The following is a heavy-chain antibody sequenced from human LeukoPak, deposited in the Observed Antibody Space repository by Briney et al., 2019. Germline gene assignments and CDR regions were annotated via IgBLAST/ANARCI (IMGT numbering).Heavy chain of an antibody. J-gene: IGHJ6*03. D-gene: IGHD3-16*02. CDR1: GGSISSYY. V-gene: IGHV4-4*07. CDR2: IYTSGST. CDR3: ARDYRTDGYYYYYMDV. Sequence: KPSETLSLTCTVSGGSISSYYWSWIRQPAGKGLEWIGRIYTSGSTNYNPSLKSRVTMSVDTSKNQFSLKLSSVTAADTAVYYCARDYRTDGYYYYYMDVWGKGTTVTVSS.